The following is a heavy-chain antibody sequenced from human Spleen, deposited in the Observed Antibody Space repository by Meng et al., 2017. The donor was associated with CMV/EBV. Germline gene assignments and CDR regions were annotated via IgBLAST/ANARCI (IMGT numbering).Heavy chain of an antibody. CDR3: ARSYYDFWSGQPLYFDY. D-gene: IGHD3-3*01. V-gene: IGHV3-30-3*01. Sequence: GGSLRLSCAASGFTFSSYAMHWVRQAPGKGLEWVAVTSFDEGTKYYADSVKGRFTISRDNSKNTLYLQLNSLRIDDTAMYYCARSYYDFWSGQPLYFDYWGQGTLVTVSS. CDR2: TSFDEGTK. CDR1: GFTFSSYA. J-gene: IGHJ4*02.